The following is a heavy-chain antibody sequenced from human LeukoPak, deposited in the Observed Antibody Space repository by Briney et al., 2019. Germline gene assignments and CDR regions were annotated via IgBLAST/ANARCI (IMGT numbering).Heavy chain of an antibody. D-gene: IGHD6-13*01. Sequence: GGSLRLACEASGFRFSDYYMTWIRQAPGMGLEWISYIVSSGDTTYYADSVKGRFTISRDNAKNSLYLQMNGLRAEDTAVYYCARGDSSSWYVGYHILDVWGQGTTVTVS. CDR1: GFRFSDYY. J-gene: IGHJ6*02. V-gene: IGHV3-11*01. CDR2: IVSSGDTT. CDR3: ARGDSSSWYVGYHILDV.